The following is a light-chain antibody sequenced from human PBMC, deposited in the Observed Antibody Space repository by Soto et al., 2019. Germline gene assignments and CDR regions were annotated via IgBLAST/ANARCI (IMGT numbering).Light chain of an antibody. Sequence: QSALTQPPSASGSPGQSVTISCTGTSSDVGRYNYVSWYQHHPGKAPKLMIYEVTKRPSGVPDRFSGSKSGNTASLTVSGLQADDEAEYFCSSYTSGSTPFVFGAGTKLTVL. CDR3: SSYTSGSTPFV. CDR2: EVT. V-gene: IGLV2-8*01. CDR1: SSDVGRYNY. J-gene: IGLJ1*01.